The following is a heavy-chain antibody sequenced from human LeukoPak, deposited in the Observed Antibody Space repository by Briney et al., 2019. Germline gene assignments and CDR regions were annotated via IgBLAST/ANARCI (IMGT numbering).Heavy chain of an antibody. J-gene: IGHJ4*02. D-gene: IGHD1-26*01. CDR3: ARRGTYLVR. V-gene: IGHV4-34*01. Sequence: SETLSLTCAVYGGSFSAYYWSRIRQPPGKGLEWIGEINHSGSTNYNPSLKSRVTISVDTSKNQFSLKLSSVTAADTAVYYCARRGTYLVRWGQGTLVTVSS. CDR2: INHSGST. CDR1: GGSFSAYY.